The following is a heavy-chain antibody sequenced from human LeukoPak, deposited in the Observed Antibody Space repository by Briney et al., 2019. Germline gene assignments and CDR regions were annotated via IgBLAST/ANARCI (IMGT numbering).Heavy chain of an antibody. J-gene: IGHJ4*02. D-gene: IGHD3-22*01. CDR2: ISYDGSNK. Sequence: GGSLRLSCAASGFTFSSYAMHWVRQAPGKGLAWVAVISYDGSNKYYADSVKGRFTISRDNSKNTLYLQMNSLRAEDTAVYYCARANYYDSSGYYYYFVYWGQGTLVTVSS. V-gene: IGHV3-30*04. CDR3: ARANYYDSSGYYYYFVY. CDR1: GFTFSSYA.